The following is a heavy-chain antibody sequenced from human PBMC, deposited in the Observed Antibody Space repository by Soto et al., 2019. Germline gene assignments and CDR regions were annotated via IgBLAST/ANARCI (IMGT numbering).Heavy chain of an antibody. CDR1: GGYISSGGYY. Sequence: QVQLQESGPGLVKPSQTLSLTCTVSGGYISSGGYYWSWILQHPGKGLEWIGYIYYSGCTYYNPSLQSRVTISVDTSKNQFSLKLSSVTAADKAVYYCARHLDTNSLYGMDVWGQGTTVTVSS. V-gene: IGHV4-31*03. CDR2: IYYSGCT. CDR3: ARHLDTNSLYGMDV. J-gene: IGHJ6*02. D-gene: IGHD2-21*01.